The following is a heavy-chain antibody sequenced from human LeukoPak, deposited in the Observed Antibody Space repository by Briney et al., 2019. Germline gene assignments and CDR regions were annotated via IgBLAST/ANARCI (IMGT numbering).Heavy chain of an antibody. V-gene: IGHV1-18*01. D-gene: IGHD6-13*01. J-gene: IGHJ4*02. CDR1: GYSSTNYG. CDR2: ISAYNGNT. CDR3: ARGRYTSSRVYY. Sequence: GASVKVSCKASGYSSTNYGISGVRQAPGQGLEWMGWISAYNGNTNYAQKLQGRVTMATNTSTSTAYIELRSLRSDETAVYYCARGRYTSSRVYYWGEGTLGTVSS.